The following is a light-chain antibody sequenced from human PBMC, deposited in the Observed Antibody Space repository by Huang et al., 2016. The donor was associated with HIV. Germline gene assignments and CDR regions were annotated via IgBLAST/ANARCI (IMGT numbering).Light chain of an antibody. CDR2: AAS. CDR1: QSISSY. V-gene: IGKV1-39*01. J-gene: IGKJ2*01. CDR3: QQTYIIPIT. Sequence: DIQMTQSPFSLSASVGDRVTITCRASQSISSYLNWYQQKPGKAPKILIYAASRLQSWIPSRFSGSGAGTDFTLTITSLQPEDFATYYCQQTYIIPITFGQGTKLEIK.